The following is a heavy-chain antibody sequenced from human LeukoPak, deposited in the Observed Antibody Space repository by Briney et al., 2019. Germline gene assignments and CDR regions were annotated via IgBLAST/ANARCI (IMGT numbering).Heavy chain of an antibody. CDR2: INPNSGGT. D-gene: IGHD2-15*01. Sequence: ASVKVSCKASGYSFTGYFMHWVRQAPGQGPEWMGRINPNSGGTNYAQKFQGRVTMTRDMSISTAYMELSRLRSDDTAVYYCARAQYCSGGSCYSGIDYWGQGTLVTVSS. J-gene: IGHJ4*02. CDR3: ARAQYCSGGSCYSGIDY. CDR1: GYSFTGYF. V-gene: IGHV1-2*06.